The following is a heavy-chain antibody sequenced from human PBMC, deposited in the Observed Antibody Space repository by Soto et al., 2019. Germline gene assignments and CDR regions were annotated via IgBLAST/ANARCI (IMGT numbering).Heavy chain of an antibody. CDR3: SVTVSSSWYFDY. J-gene: IGHJ4*02. CDR2: ISGSGGST. Sequence: PGGSLRLSCAASGFTFSTYAITWVRQAPGKGLEWVSTISGSGGSTYYADSVKGRFTISRDNSKNTLYLQMNSLRAEDTAVYYCSVTVSSSWYFDYWGQGTLVTVS. V-gene: IGHV3-23*01. CDR1: GFTFSTYA. D-gene: IGHD6-13*01.